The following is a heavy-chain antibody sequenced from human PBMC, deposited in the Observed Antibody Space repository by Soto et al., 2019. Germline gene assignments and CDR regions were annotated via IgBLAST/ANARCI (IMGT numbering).Heavy chain of an antibody. D-gene: IGHD3-9*01. V-gene: IGHV1-3*01. CDR1: GYTFTSYA. CDR2: INAGNGNT. Sequence: ASVKVSCKASGYTFTSYAMHWVRQAPGQRLEWMGWINAGNGNTKYSQKFQGRVTITRDTSASTAYMELSSPRSEDTAVYYCAREQLDYDILTGYYISYYYYGMDVWGQGTTVTVSS. CDR3: AREQLDYDILTGYYISYYYYGMDV. J-gene: IGHJ6*02.